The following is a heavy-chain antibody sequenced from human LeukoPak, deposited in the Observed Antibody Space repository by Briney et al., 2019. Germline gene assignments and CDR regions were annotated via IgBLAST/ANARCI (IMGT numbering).Heavy chain of an antibody. CDR3: AREVMSIAARHFDY. CDR1: GGSISSGSYH. D-gene: IGHD6-6*01. Sequence: SQTLSLTCTVSGGSISSGSYHWSWIRQPAGKGLEWIGRIYTSGSTNYNPSLKSRVTISVDTSKNQFSLKLSSVTAADTAVYYCAREVMSIAARHFDYWGQGTLVTVSS. CDR2: IYTSGST. V-gene: IGHV4-61*02. J-gene: IGHJ4*02.